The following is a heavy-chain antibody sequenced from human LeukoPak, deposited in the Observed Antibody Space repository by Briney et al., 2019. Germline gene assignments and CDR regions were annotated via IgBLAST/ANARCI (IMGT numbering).Heavy chain of an antibody. V-gene: IGHV3-23*01. CDR2: IRGGGET. D-gene: IGHD1-1*01. CDR3: AKANWVSNADAVW. J-gene: IGHJ4*02. Sequence: PGGSLRLSCAASGFSFSNYAMSWVRQAPARGPEWASSIRGGGETSYADSVKGRFTLSRDDSRNTVYLQLNNLRVEDTAIYYCAKANWVSNADAVWWGQGTQVTVSS. CDR1: GFSFSNYA.